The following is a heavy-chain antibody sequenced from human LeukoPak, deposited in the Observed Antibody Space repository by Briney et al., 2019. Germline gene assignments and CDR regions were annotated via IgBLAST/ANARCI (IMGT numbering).Heavy chain of an antibody. CDR1: AYIFTGYY. D-gene: IGHD3-22*01. CDR3: ARARLLVPYYYGMDV. J-gene: IGHJ6*02. CDR2: INPNSGGT. V-gene: IGHV1-2*02. Sequence: GASVKVSCKASAYIFTGYYIHWVRQAPGKGLEWMGWINPNSGGTNYAQKIQGRVTVTRDTSVTTAYMELSNLGYDNTAVYYCARARLLVPYYYGMDVWGQGTTVTVSS.